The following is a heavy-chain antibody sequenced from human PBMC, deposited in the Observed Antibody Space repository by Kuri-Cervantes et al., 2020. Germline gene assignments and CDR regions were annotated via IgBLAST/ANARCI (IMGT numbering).Heavy chain of an antibody. V-gene: IGHV1-18*01. J-gene: IGHJ3*01. Sequence: ASVKVSCKASGYAFINYGISWVRQAPGQGLEWMGWISMYSDNTYYAQKFQGRVTMTTDRYTGTFYLELRSLTSDDTAMFYCARDLGRRPDTFDLWGQGTMVTVSS. CDR3: ARDLGRRPDTFDL. CDR2: ISMYSDNT. CDR1: GYAFINYG.